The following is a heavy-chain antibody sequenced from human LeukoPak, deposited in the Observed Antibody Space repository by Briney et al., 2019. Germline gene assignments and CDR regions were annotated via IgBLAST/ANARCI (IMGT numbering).Heavy chain of an antibody. CDR1: GGSISSSNW. CDR3: ARVTRFHYCMDV. D-gene: IGHD3-3*01. V-gene: IGHV4-4*02. J-gene: IGHJ6*03. Sequence: SETLSLTCAVSGGSISSSNWWSWVRLPPGKGLEWIGYIYYSGSTNYNPSLKSRVTIPVDTSKNQFSLKLSSVTAADTAVYYCARVTRFHYCMDVWGKGTTVTVSS. CDR2: IYYSGST.